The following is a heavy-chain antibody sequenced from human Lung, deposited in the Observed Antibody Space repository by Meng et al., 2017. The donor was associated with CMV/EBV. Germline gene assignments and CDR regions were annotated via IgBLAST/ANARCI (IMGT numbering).Heavy chain of an antibody. CDR2: IYYSGST. V-gene: IGHV4-30-4*08. Sequence: GHLQESGPGVVKPSQTLSPTCTVSGGSISSGDYYWSWIRQPPGKGLEWIGYIYYSGSTYYNPSLKSRVTISVDTSKNQFSLKLSSVTAADTAVYYCARALDTAMVTFDYWGQGTLVTVSS. CDR1: GGSISSGDYY. D-gene: IGHD5-18*01. CDR3: ARALDTAMVTFDY. J-gene: IGHJ4*02.